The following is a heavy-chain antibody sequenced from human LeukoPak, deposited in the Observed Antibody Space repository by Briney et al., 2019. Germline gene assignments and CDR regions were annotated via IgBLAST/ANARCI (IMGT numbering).Heavy chain of an antibody. CDR3: ARVCSSTSCYAFDI. CDR2: MYFSGDT. CDR1: GGSVSSHY. V-gene: IGHV4-4*07. Sequence: SETLSLTCTVSGGSVSSHYWNWIRQPAGKGLEWIGRMYFSGDTNYNPSLKSRATMSVDTSKNQISLKLSSVTAADTAVYYCARVCSSTSCYAFDIWGQGTMVIVSS. D-gene: IGHD2-2*01. J-gene: IGHJ3*02.